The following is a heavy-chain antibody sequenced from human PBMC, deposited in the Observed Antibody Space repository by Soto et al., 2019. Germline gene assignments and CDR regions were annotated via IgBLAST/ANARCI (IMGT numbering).Heavy chain of an antibody. J-gene: IGHJ4*02. Sequence: GGSLRLSCAASGFTFSSYSMNWVRQAPGKGLEWVSSISSSSSYIYYADSVKGRFTISRDNAKNSLYLQMNSLRAEDTAVYYCARDYRPSIAAAGFDYWGQGTLVTVSS. V-gene: IGHV3-21*01. CDR3: ARDYRPSIAAAGFDY. CDR2: ISSSSSYI. D-gene: IGHD6-13*01. CDR1: GFTFSSYS.